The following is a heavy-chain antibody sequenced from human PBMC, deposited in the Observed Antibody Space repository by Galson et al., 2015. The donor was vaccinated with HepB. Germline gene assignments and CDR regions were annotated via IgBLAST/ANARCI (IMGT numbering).Heavy chain of an antibody. CDR1: GFTFSNAW. D-gene: IGHD3-22*01. V-gene: IGHV3-15*01. CDR2: IRSKTDGGTT. CDR3: STAQLSAYYYDTRGFYDYCDY. J-gene: IGHJ4*02. Sequence: SLRLSCAASGFTFSNAWMTWVRQAPGKGLEWVGRIRSKTDGGTTDYAAPVKGRFTISRDDSINTLYLQMNSLKTEDTAVHYCSTAQLSAYYYDTRGFYDYCDYWGQGSLVTVSS.